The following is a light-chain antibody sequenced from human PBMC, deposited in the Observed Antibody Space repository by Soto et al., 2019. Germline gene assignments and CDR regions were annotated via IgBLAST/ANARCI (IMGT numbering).Light chain of an antibody. CDR1: TSDVGSYDL. V-gene: IGLV2-23*02. CDR3: CSYAGSNTYV. CDR2: EVS. J-gene: IGLJ1*01. Sequence: QSVLTQPASVSGSPGQSITISCTGTTSDVGSYDLVSWYQQHPGKAPKLMIYEVSRRPSGVSDRFSGSKSGNTASLTITGLQAEDEADYYCCSYAGSNTYVFGTGTQLTV.